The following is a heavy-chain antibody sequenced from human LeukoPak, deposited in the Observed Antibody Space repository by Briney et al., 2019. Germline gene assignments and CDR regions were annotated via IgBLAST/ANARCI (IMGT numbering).Heavy chain of an antibody. J-gene: IGHJ5*02. CDR2: TYYSGST. CDR3: ARHAALDTKRGWNNHNWFDP. Sequence: SETLSLTCTVSGGSISSSGFYWGWIRQPPGKWLEWIGTTYYSGSTYYNPSLKSRVTISVDTSKNQFSLKLSSVTAADTAVYYCARHAALDTKRGWNNHNWFDPWGQGTLVTVPS. CDR1: GGSISSSGFY. D-gene: IGHD5-18*01. V-gene: IGHV4-39*01.